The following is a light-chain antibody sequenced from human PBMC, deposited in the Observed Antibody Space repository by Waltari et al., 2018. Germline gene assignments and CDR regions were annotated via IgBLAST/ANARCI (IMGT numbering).Light chain of an antibody. J-gene: IGLJ3*02. CDR1: SSNIGAGYD. Sequence: QSVLTQPPSVSGAPGQRVTISCTGSSSNIGAGYDVHWYQHLPGTAPKVLIDCNSNRPSGVPDRFAGSKSGTSASLAITGLQAEDEADYYCQSYDSSLSGRNWVFGGGTKMTVL. CDR2: CNS. V-gene: IGLV1-40*01. CDR3: QSYDSSLSGRNWV.